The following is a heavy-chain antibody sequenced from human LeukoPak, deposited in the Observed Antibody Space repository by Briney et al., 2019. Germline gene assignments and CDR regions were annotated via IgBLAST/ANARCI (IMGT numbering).Heavy chain of an antibody. CDR1: GFTFSSYA. J-gene: IGHJ1*01. CDR2: ISGSGGST. V-gene: IGHV3-23*01. CDR3: AKDGREVRGVLRGYFQH. Sequence: GGSLRLSCAASGFTFSSYAMSWVRQAPGKGLEWVSAISGSGGSTYYADSVKGRFTISRDNSKNTLYLQMNSLRAEDTAVYYCAKDGREVRGVLRGYFQHWGQGTLVTVSS. D-gene: IGHD3-10*01.